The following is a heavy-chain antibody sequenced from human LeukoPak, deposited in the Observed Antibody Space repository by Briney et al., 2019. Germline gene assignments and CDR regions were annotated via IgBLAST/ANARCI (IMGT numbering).Heavy chain of an antibody. CDR2: TYCRSKWYN. D-gene: IGHD3-22*01. Sequence: SQTLSLTCAISGDSVSSNSAAWNWIRQSPSRGLEWLGRTYCRSKWYNDYAVSVKSRITINPDTSKNQFSLQLNSVTPEDTAVYYCARAKARGAYYYDSSGYYYFDYWGQGTLVTVSS. V-gene: IGHV6-1*01. CDR3: ARAKARGAYYYDSSGYYYFDY. J-gene: IGHJ4*02. CDR1: GDSVSSNSAA.